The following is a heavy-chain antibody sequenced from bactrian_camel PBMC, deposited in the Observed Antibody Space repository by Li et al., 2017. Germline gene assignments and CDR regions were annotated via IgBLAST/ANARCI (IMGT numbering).Heavy chain of an antibody. Sequence: HVQLVESGGGSVQAGGSLRLSCVASGHLDSRFCLGWFRQAPGKGLEWVSSINIGGSFATYANSVKGRFTISRDNAKSTLYLQLTTLKTEDTAMYFCAADPTGLDCYSGSPFIGQGTQVTVS. CDR2: INIGGSFA. J-gene: IGHJ4*01. V-gene: IGHV3S1*01. CDR1: GHLDSRFC. D-gene: IGHD3*01.